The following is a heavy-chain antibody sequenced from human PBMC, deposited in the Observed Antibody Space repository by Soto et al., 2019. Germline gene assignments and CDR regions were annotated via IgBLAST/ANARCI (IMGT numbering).Heavy chain of an antibody. J-gene: IGHJ6*02. D-gene: IGHD4-17*01. CDR2: ISPNSGGT. V-gene: IGHV1-2*02. Sequence: GASVKVSCKASGYTFTGYYMHWVRQAPGQGLEWMGWISPNSGGTNYAQKFQGRVTMTRDTSISTAYMELSRLRSDDTAVYYCARDDYGGNPVGYYYYYGMDVWGQGTTVTVSS. CDR3: ARDDYGGNPVGYYYYYGMDV. CDR1: GYTFTGYY.